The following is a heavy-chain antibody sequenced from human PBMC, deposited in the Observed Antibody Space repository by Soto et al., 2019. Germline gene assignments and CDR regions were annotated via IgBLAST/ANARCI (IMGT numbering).Heavy chain of an antibody. Sequence: SQTLSLTCAISGDSVSSNSAAWNWIRQSPSRGLEWLGRTYYRSKWYNDYAVSVKSRITINPDTSKNQFSLQLNSVTPEDTAVYYCTRDLSTIFGVVILPIYGMDVWGQGTTVTVS. D-gene: IGHD3-3*01. CDR2: TYYRSKWYN. J-gene: IGHJ6*02. V-gene: IGHV6-1*01. CDR3: TRDLSTIFGVVILPIYGMDV. CDR1: GDSVSSNSAA.